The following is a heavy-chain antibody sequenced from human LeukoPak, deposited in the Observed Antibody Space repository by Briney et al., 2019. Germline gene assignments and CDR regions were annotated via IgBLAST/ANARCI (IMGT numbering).Heavy chain of an antibody. J-gene: IGHJ4*02. CDR1: GFTFSSYS. CDR2: ISSSSSTI. V-gene: IGHV3-48*01. Sequence: GGSLRLSCAASGFTFSSYSMNWVRQAPGKGLEWVSYISSSSSTIYYADSVKGRFTISRDNAKNSLYLQMNSLRAEDTAVYYCAREGRALGYWGQGTLVTVSS. CDR3: AREGRALGY.